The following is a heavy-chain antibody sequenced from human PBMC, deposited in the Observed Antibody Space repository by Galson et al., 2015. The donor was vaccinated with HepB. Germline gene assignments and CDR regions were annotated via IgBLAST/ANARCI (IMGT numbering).Heavy chain of an antibody. CDR2: ISYDGSNK. CDR1: GFTFSSYA. J-gene: IGHJ4*02. CDR3: ARVTRHRYYYGSEPFDY. D-gene: IGHD3-10*01. V-gene: IGHV3-30*04. Sequence: SLRLSCAASGFTFSSYAMHWVRQAPGKGLEWVAVISYDGSNKYYADSVKGRFTISRDNSKNTLYLQMNSLRAEDTAVYYCARVTRHRYYYGSEPFDYWGQGALVTVSS.